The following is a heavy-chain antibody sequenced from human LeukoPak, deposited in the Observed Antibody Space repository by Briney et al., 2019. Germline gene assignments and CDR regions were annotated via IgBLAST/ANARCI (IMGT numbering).Heavy chain of an antibody. D-gene: IGHD6-13*01. CDR1: GGTFSSYA. CDR3: ARGLLAAGPSPSWFDP. Sequence: ASVKVSCKASGGTFSSYAISWVRQAPGQGLEWMGGIIPIFGTANYAQKFQGRVTITADESTSTAYMELSSLRSEDTAVYYCARGLLAAGPSPSWFDPWGTGTTVTVSS. CDR2: IIPIFGTA. V-gene: IGHV1-69*13. J-gene: IGHJ6*04.